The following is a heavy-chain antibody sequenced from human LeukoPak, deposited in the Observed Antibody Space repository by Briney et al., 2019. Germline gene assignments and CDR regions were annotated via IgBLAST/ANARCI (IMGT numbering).Heavy chain of an antibody. J-gene: IGHJ4*02. V-gene: IGHV4-38-2*02. CDR1: GYSISNGYY. D-gene: IGHD3-3*01. CDR3: ARGAEYYAIWRGYAGYSDY. CDR2: IYHRGST. Sequence: SETLSLTCTVPGYSISNGYYWGWIRQPPGKGLEWVGSIYHRGSTYYNPSLRSRVTISLDRSKKEFSLKLTSVTAADTAVYFCARGAEYYAIWRGYAGYSDYWGQGISVTVSS.